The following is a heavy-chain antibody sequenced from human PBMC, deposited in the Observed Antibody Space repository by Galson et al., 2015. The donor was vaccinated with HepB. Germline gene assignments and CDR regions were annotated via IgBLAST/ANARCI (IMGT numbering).Heavy chain of an antibody. J-gene: IGHJ6*02. CDR1: GFTFSSYG. D-gene: IGHD2-2*01. Sequence: SLRLSCAASGFTFSSYGMHWVRQAPGKGLEWVAVIWYDGSNKYYADSVKGRFTISRDNSKNTLYLQMNSLRAEDTAVYYCARDVIVVVPAAIGGAGPLYYYYGMDVWGQGTTVTVSS. CDR3: ARDVIVVVPAAIGGAGPLYYYYGMDV. V-gene: IGHV3-33*01. CDR2: IWYDGSNK.